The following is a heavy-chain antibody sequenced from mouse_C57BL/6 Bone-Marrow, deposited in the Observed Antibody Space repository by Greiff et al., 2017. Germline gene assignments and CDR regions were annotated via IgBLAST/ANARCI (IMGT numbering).Heavy chain of an antibody. J-gene: IGHJ2*01. CDR1: GYTFTSYG. CDR2: IYPRSGNT. V-gene: IGHV1-81*01. Sequence: QVQLQQSGAELARPGASVKLSCKASGYTFTSYGISWVKQRTGQGLEWIGEIYPRSGNTYYNEKFKGKATLTADKSSSTAYMELRSLTSEDSAVYVWARRGYYGSSYDYFDYWGQGTTLTGSS. CDR3: ARRGYYGSSYDYFDY. D-gene: IGHD1-1*01.